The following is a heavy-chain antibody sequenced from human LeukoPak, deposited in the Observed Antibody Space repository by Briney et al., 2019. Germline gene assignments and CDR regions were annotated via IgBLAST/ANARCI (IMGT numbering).Heavy chain of an antibody. Sequence: SETLSLTCTVSGDSINAHYWSWIWQPPGKGLEWIGYISYSGSTKYNPSLKSRVTISIDRSRNQFSLRLNSVTAADAAVYYCVTNAGPAAGDAFDIWGQGTMVTVSS. D-gene: IGHD2-2*01. CDR2: ISYSGST. CDR3: VTNAGPAAGDAFDI. V-gene: IGHV4-59*11. J-gene: IGHJ3*02. CDR1: GDSINAHY.